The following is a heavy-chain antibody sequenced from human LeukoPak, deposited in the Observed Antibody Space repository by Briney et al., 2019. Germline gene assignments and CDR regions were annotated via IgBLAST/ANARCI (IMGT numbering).Heavy chain of an antibody. CDR2: IYSDGTT. J-gene: IGHJ4*02. D-gene: IGHD6-13*01. Sequence: SETLSFTCTVSGGSISNYYWSWIRQPAGKGLEWIGRIYSDGTTDYSPSLKSRVTMSLEMSKNQFSLRLSSVTAADTAVYYCARGPGIIHYWGQGTLVTVSS. CDR3: ARGPGIIHY. CDR1: GGSISNYY. V-gene: IGHV4-4*07.